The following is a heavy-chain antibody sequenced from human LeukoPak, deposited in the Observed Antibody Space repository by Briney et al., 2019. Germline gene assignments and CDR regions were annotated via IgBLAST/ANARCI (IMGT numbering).Heavy chain of an antibody. CDR1: GDSFSGYY. CDR3: ARRGGGYAASDY. Sequence: SETLSLTCAVYGDSFSGYYWSWIRQSPGKGLEWIAEIYHSGRANYNPSLQSRVTISVDKSKNQFSLNLYSVTAADTAVYYCARRGGGYAASDYWGQGTLVTVSS. D-gene: IGHD5-12*01. J-gene: IGHJ4*02. CDR2: IYHSGRA. V-gene: IGHV4-34*01.